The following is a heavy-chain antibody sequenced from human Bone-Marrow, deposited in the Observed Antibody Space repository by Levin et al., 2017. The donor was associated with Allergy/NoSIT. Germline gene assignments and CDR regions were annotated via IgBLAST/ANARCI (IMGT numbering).Heavy chain of an antibody. CDR1: GFTFSDYY. CDR2: ISGTSTYT. Sequence: LSLPCAVSGFTFSDYYMTWIRQAPGKGLQWVSYISGTSTYTNYADSVKGRFTISRDNAKKSLYLQMDSLRAEDTAVYFCARVGISMIRGTPYDAFDMWGQGTVVTVSS. J-gene: IGHJ3*02. V-gene: IGHV3-11*05. CDR3: ARVGISMIRGTPYDAFDM. D-gene: IGHD3-10*01.